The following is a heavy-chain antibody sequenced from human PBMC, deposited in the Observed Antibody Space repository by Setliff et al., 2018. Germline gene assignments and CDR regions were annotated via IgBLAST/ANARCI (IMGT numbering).Heavy chain of an antibody. D-gene: IGHD3-22*01. V-gene: IGHV3-64D*09. CDR2: ISSNGGST. J-gene: IGHJ4*02. CDR3: VKDGTTYYYDSSGLGEYFDY. CDR1: GFTFSSYA. Sequence: LRLSCSASGFTFSSYAMHWVRQALGKGLEYVSAISSNGGSTYYADSVKGRFTISRDNSKDTLYLQMSSLRAEDTAVYYCVKDGTTYYYDSSGLGEYFDYWGQGTLVTVSS.